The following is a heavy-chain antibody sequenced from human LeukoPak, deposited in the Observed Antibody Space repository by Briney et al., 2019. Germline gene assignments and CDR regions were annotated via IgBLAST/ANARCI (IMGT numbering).Heavy chain of an antibody. D-gene: IGHD2-15*01. CDR3: ARVLRNAFDI. V-gene: IGHV4-39*07. J-gene: IGHJ3*02. CDR1: RGSIDSTNYY. CDR2: IYYSGST. Sequence: SETLSLTCSVSRGSIDSTNYYWGWIRQPPGKGLEWIGSIYYSGSTYYNPSLKSRVTISVDTSKNQFSLKLSSVTAADTAVYYCARVLRNAFDIWGQGTMVTVSS.